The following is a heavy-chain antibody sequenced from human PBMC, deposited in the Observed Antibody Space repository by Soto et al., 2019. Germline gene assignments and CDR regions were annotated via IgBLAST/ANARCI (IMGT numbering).Heavy chain of an antibody. CDR2: IRSKAYGGTT. D-gene: IGHD6-13*01. J-gene: IGHJ1*01. CDR1: GFTFGDYA. CDR3: TRDHSSYRTEYFQH. V-gene: IGHV3-49*03. Sequence: GGSLRLSCTASGFTFGDYAMSWFRQAPGKGLEWVGFIRSKAYGGTTEYAASVKSRFTISRDESKSIAYLQMNSLKTEDTAVYYCTRDHSSYRTEYFQHWGQGTLVTVSS.